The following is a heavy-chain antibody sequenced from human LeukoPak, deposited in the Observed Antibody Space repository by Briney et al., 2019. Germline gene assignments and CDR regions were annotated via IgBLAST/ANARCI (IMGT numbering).Heavy chain of an antibody. Sequence: GASVRVSCKASGYTFTGYYMHWVRQAPGQGLEWMGWINPNSGGTNYAQKFQGRVTMTRDTSISTAYMELSRLRSDDTAVYYCARLLGTWNTFDYWGQGTLVTVSS. CDR2: INPNSGGT. V-gene: IGHV1-2*02. D-gene: IGHD1/OR15-1a*01. J-gene: IGHJ4*02. CDR1: GYTFTGYY. CDR3: ARLLGTWNTFDY.